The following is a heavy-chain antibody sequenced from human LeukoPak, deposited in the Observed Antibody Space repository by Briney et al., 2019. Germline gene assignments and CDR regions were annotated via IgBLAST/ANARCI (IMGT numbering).Heavy chain of an antibody. Sequence: SETLSLTCAVSGYSISSGYYWGWIRQPPGKGLEWIGSIYYSGSTYYNPSLKSRVTISVDTSKNQFSLKLSSVTAADTAVYYCARHFGVLGGAFDIWGQGTMVTVSS. CDR3: ARHFGVLGGAFDI. V-gene: IGHV4-38-2*01. D-gene: IGHD3-16*01. J-gene: IGHJ3*02. CDR1: GYSISSGYY. CDR2: IYYSGST.